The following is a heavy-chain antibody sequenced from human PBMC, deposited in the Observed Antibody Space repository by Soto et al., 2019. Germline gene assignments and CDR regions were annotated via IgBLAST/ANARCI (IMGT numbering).Heavy chain of an antibody. D-gene: IGHD3-9*01. CDR2: IIPIFGTA. Sequence: QVKLVQSGAEVKKPGSSVKVSCKASGGTFSSYAISWVRQAPGQGLEWMGGIIPIFGTANYAQKFQGRVTITADESTSTAYMELSSLRSEDTAVYYCARDPTLRYFDWLLKVYGMDVWGQGTTVTVSS. CDR3: ARDPTLRYFDWLLKVYGMDV. J-gene: IGHJ6*02. CDR1: GGTFSSYA. V-gene: IGHV1-69*01.